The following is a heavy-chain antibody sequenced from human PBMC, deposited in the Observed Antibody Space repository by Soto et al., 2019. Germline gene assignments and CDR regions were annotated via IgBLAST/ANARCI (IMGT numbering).Heavy chain of an antibody. CDR3: ARDQEVAVAADPYYFDY. Sequence: PGGSLRLSCAASGFTFSSYGMHWVRQAPGKGLEWVAVIWYDGSNKYYADSVKGRFTISRDNSKNTLYLQMNSPRAEDTAVYYCARDQEVAVAADPYYFDYWGQGTLVTVSS. V-gene: IGHV3-33*01. CDR2: IWYDGSNK. D-gene: IGHD6-19*01. CDR1: GFTFSSYG. J-gene: IGHJ4*02.